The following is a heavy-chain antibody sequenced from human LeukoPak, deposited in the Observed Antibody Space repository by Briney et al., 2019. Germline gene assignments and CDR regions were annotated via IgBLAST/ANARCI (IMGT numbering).Heavy chain of an antibody. D-gene: IGHD4-17*01. CDR1: GNTFSAYY. Sequence: ASVKVSCKSSGNTFSAYYIHWVRQAPGQGLEWMGWINPTTGGTHYAQRFQGRVTLTSDTSISTAYMELTRLISDDTSLYYCTTRPFHGDYTVFAFWGQGTLVTVSS. J-gene: IGHJ4*02. CDR3: TTRPFHGDYTVFAF. V-gene: IGHV1-2*02. CDR2: INPTTGGT.